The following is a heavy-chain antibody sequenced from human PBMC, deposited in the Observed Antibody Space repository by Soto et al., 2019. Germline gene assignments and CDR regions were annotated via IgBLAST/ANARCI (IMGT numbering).Heavy chain of an antibody. D-gene: IGHD6-6*01. CDR2: IIPIFGTA. CDR1: GGTFSSYA. J-gene: IGHJ6*02. V-gene: IGHV1-69*13. CDR3: ASSGSSSSQGMDV. Sequence: GASVKVSCKASGGTFSSYAISWVRQAPGQGLEWMGGIIPIFGTANYAQKFQGRVTITADESTSTAYMELSSLRSEDTAVYYCASSGSSSSQGMDVWGQGTTVTVSS.